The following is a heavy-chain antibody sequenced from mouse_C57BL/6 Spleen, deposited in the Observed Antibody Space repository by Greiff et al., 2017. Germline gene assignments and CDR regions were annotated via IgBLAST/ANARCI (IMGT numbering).Heavy chain of an antibody. Sequence: KLVESGPGLVQPSQSLSITCTVSGFSLTSYGVHWVRQSPGKGLEWLGVIWRGGSTDYNAAFMSRLSITKDNSKGQVFFKMNRLQADDTARYYCAKNPLDYWGQGTTLTVSS. V-gene: IGHV2-5*01. CDR3: AKNPLDY. CDR2: IWRGGST. CDR1: GFSLTSYG. J-gene: IGHJ2*01.